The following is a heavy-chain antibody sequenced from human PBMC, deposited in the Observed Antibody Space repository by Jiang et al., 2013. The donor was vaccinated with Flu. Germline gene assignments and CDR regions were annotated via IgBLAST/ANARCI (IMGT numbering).Heavy chain of an antibody. D-gene: IGHD1-26*01. V-gene: IGHV4-39*01. CDR3: ASPYRTSWHFDP. CDR1: GGSISSSSYY. Sequence: GLVKPSETLSLACAVSGGSISSSSYYWGWIRQPPGKGLEWIASIYYSGTTYYNPSLKSRVTISVDTAKNQFSLKLNSVTAADTAVYYCASPYRTSWHFDPWGQGTLVTVSS. CDR2: IYYSGTT. J-gene: IGHJ5*02.